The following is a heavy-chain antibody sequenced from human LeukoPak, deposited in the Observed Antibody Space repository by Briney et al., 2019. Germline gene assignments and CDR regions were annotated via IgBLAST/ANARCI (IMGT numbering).Heavy chain of an antibody. D-gene: IGHD3-22*01. CDR2: IYYSGIT. CDR3: ARVLSSGYYYSPYYYYYMDV. J-gene: IGHJ6*03. CDR1: GRSLSSSSYH. Sequence: SDTLSLICTVSGRSLSSSSYHWGWIRQPPGKGLEGIGCIYYSGITYYNPSLKSRVTISVDTSKNQFSLKLSSVTAADTAVYYCARVLSSGYYYSPYYYYYMDVWGKGTTVTVSS. V-gene: IGHV4-39*07.